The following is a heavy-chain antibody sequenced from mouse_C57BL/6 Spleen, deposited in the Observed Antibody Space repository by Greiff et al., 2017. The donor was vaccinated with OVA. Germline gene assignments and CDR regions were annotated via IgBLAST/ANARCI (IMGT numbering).Heavy chain of an antibody. Sequence: QVQLQQPGAELVKPGASVKLSCKASGYTFTSYWMQWVKQRPGQGLEWIGEIDPSDSYTNYNQKFKGKATLTVDTSSSTAYMPLSSLTSEDSAVYYCAKGHYDSSYGYFDVWGTGTTVTVSA. CDR3: AKGHYDSSYGYFDV. CDR2: IDPSDSYT. V-gene: IGHV1-50*01. D-gene: IGHD1-1*01. CDR1: GYTFTSYW. J-gene: IGHJ1*03.